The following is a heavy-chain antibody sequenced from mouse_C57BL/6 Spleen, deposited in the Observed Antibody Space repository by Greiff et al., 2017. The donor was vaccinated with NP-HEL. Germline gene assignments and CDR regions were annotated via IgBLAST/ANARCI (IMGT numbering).Heavy chain of an antibody. Sequence: QVQLQQPGAELVKPGASVKLSCKASGYTFTSYWMHWVKQRPGQGLEWIGYINPSSGYTKYNQKFKDKATLTADKSSSTAYMQLSSLTYEDSAVYYCAPITTGDYWGQGTTLTVSS. V-gene: IGHV1-7*01. CDR3: APITTGDY. J-gene: IGHJ2*01. CDR1: GYTFTSYW. CDR2: INPSSGYT. D-gene: IGHD1-1*01.